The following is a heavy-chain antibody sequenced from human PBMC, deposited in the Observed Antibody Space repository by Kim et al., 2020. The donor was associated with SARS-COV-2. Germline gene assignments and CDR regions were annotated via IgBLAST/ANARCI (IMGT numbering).Heavy chain of an antibody. CDR3: ARVYGDLPVDY. Sequence: NYAQKLQGRVTMTTDTSTSTAYMELRSLRSDDTAVYYCARVYGDLPVDYWGQGTLVTVSS. D-gene: IGHD4-17*01. J-gene: IGHJ4*02. V-gene: IGHV1-18*01.